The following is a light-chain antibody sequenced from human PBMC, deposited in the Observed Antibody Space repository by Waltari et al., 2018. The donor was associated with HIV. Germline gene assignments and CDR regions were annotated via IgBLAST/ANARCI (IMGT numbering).Light chain of an antibody. CDR1: SSNIGSNA. CDR2: TNN. Sequence: QSVLTQPPSASGTPGQRVTISCSGSSSNIGSNAVNWYQQLPRTAPKLLMYTNNPRPSGVPDRFSGSKSGTSASLAISGLQAEDEADYYCAAWDDSLDGVVFGGGTKLTVL. V-gene: IGLV1-44*01. J-gene: IGLJ2*01. CDR3: AAWDDSLDGVV.